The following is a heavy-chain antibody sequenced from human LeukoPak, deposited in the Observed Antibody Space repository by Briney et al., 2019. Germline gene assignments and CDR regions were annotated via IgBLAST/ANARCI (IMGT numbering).Heavy chain of an antibody. CDR3: AKCRRMVDAFDI. Sequence: PSETLSLTCTVSGDSISSSSYYWGWIRQPPGKRLEWIGTIYYSGSAYYYPSLKSRITISVDTSKNQFSLKLSSVTAADTAVYYCAKCRRMVDAFDIWGQGTMVTVSS. CDR1: GDSISSSSYY. V-gene: IGHV4-39*07. CDR2: IYYSGSA. D-gene: IGHD3-10*01. J-gene: IGHJ3*02.